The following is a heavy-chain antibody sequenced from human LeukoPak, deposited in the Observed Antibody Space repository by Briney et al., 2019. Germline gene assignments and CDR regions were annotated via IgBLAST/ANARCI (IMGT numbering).Heavy chain of an antibody. V-gene: IGHV3-74*01. CDR3: ARDYYYYHCMDV. CDR2: INSDGSST. CDR1: GFTFSSYW. Sequence: GGSLRLSCAASGFTFSSYWMHWVRQAPGKGLVWVSRINSDGSSTSYADSVKGRFTISRDNDKNTLYLQMNSLRAEDTAVSYCARDYYYYHCMDVWGQGTTVTVSS. J-gene: IGHJ6*02.